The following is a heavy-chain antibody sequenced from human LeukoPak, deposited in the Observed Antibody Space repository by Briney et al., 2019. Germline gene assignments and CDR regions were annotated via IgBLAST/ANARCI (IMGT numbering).Heavy chain of an antibody. J-gene: IGHJ4*02. D-gene: IGHD3-10*01. V-gene: IGHV3-53*01. Sequence: GGSLKLFWSASGLSVYKIYMSWVGQAAGKGLEWVAVIYSGGSTYYAHSVKGRFTISRDNYKNTLYLQMNSLRVEDTAVYYCARDFNYGAGSYFDYWGQGTLVTVSS. CDR2: IYSGGST. CDR3: ARDFNYGAGSYFDY. CDR1: GLSVYKIY.